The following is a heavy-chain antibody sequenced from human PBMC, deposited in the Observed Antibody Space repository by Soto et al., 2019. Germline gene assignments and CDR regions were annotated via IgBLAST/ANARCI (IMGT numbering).Heavy chain of an antibody. CDR2: MYYNGNT. J-gene: IGHJ1*01. CDR1: GGSFTSTNYF. V-gene: IGHV4-39*01. CDR3: ARLQIYDSRAAPTPIFHP. D-gene: IGHD3-22*01. Sequence: QLQESGPGLVKPSETLSLTCTVSGGSFTSTNYFWGWIRQPPGKGLEWIGYMYYNGNTFYSPSLKVRVPTSVDTSTRQFSLDLSSVTAADTAMYYCARLQIYDSRAAPTPIFHPWGLGAMVTVSS.